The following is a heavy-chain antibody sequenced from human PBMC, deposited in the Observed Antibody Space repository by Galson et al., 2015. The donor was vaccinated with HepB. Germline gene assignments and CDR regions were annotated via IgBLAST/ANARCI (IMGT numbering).Heavy chain of an antibody. J-gene: IGHJ6*02. D-gene: IGHD1-1*01. Sequence: SVKVSCKASGYTFTGYYMHWVRQAPGQGLEWMGWINPNSGGTNYAQKSQGWVTMTRDTSISTAYMELSRLRSDDTAVYYCARGAWFNWNDVDYYYGMDVWGQGTTVTVSS. CDR1: GYTFTGYY. CDR2: INPNSGGT. CDR3: ARGAWFNWNDVDYYYGMDV. V-gene: IGHV1-2*04.